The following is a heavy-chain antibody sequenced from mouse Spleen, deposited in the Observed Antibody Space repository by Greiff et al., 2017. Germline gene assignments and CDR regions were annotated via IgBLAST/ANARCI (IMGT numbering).Heavy chain of an antibody. V-gene: IGHV5-12*02. CDR3: ARHMDGYYDEAMDY. J-gene: IGHJ4*01. Sequence: EVKVVESGGGLVQPGGSLKLSCATSGFTFSDYYMYWVRQTPEKRLEWVAYISNGGGSTYYPDTVKGRFTISRDNAKNTLYLQMSRLKSEDTAMYYCARHMDGYYDEAMDYWGQGTSVTVSS. CDR1: GFTFSDYY. CDR2: ISNGGGST. D-gene: IGHD2-3*01.